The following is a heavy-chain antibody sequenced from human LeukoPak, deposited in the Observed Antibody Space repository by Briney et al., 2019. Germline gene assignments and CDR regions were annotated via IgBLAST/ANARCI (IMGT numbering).Heavy chain of an antibody. Sequence: GGSLRLSCAASGFTFSSYIMNWVRQAPGKGLEWVAVISYDGSNKYYAYSVKGRFTISIDNSKNTLYLQMNSLRAEETAVYYCAKDCSGGSCLDYWGQGTLVTVSS. CDR1: GFTFSSYI. V-gene: IGHV3-30*18. CDR3: AKDCSGGSCLDY. D-gene: IGHD2-15*01. CDR2: ISYDGSNK. J-gene: IGHJ4*02.